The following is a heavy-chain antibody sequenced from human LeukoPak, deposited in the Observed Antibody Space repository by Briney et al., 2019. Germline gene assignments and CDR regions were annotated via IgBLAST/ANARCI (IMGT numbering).Heavy chain of an antibody. J-gene: IGHJ2*01. CDR3: ARDWPGISLHFDL. Sequence: ASVKVSCKASGYTFTSYYMHWVRQAPGQGLEWMGWISPNTGDTNFAQKFQGRVAMTRDTSLSTAYMDLSRLTSDDTAVYYCARDWPGISLHFDLWGRGTLITVSS. CDR1: GYTFTSYY. CDR2: ISPNTGDT. D-gene: IGHD2-15*01. V-gene: IGHV1-2*02.